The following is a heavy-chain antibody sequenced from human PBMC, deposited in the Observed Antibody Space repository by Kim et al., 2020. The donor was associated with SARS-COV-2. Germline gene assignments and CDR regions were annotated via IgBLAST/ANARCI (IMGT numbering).Heavy chain of an antibody. CDR2: INPNSGGT. Sequence: ASVKVSCKASGYTFTGYYMHWVRQAPGQGLEWMGRINPNSGGTNYAQKFQGRVTMTRDTSISTAYMELSRLRSDDTAVYYCARDRVAIQLWSPGSVFDPWGQGTLVTVSS. CDR1: GYTFTGYY. CDR3: ARDRVAIQLWSPGSVFDP. D-gene: IGHD5-18*01. V-gene: IGHV1-2*06. J-gene: IGHJ5*02.